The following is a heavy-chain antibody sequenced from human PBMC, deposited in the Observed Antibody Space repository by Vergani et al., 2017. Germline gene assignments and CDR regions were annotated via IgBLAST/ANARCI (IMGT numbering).Heavy chain of an antibody. Sequence: QLQLQESGPGLVKPSATLSLTCSVSGASIRSSNYYWGWIRQPPGKGLEWIESIYYSGSTYYNPSLKSLVTISVDTSKNQFSRKLSSVTAADTAVYFCARHSTVEWLVKLGWIDPWGQGILVTVSS. V-gene: IGHV4-39*01. D-gene: IGHD6-19*01. CDR1: GASIRSSNYY. J-gene: IGHJ5*02. CDR2: IYYSGST. CDR3: ARHSTVEWLVKLGWIDP.